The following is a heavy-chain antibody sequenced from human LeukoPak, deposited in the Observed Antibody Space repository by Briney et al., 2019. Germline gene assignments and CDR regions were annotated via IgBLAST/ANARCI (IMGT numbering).Heavy chain of an antibody. V-gene: IGHV4-34*01. CDR1: GGSSSGYY. D-gene: IGHD3-22*01. J-gene: IGHJ4*02. Sequence: PSETLSLTCAVYGGSSSGYYWSWIRQPPGKGLEWIGEINHSGSTNYNPSLKSRVTISVDTSKNQFSLRLSSVTAADTAVYYCARGRPSYYDSSGYYYPHFDYWGQGTLVTVSS. CDR2: INHSGST. CDR3: ARGRPSYYDSSGYYYPHFDY.